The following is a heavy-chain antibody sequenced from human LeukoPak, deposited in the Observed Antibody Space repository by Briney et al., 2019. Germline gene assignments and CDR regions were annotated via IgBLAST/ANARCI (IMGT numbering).Heavy chain of an antibody. D-gene: IGHD3-22*01. V-gene: IGHV1-2*02. CDR1: GYTFTGYY. CDR2: INPNSGGT. Sequence: ASVKVSCKASGYTFTGYYMHWVRQAPGQGLEWMGWINPNSGGTNYAQKFQGRVTMTRDTSISTAYMELSRLRSDDTAVYYCAREYYGSSGYYQIGGIDYWGQGTLVTVSS. CDR3: AREYYGSSGYYQIGGIDY. J-gene: IGHJ4*02.